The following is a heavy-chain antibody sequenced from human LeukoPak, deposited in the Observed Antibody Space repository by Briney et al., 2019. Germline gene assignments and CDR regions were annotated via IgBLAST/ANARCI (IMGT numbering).Heavy chain of an antibody. CDR1: GYTFTSYD. Sequence: ASVKVSCKASGYTFTSYDINWVRQATGQGLEWMGWMNPNSGNTGYAQKFQGRVTITRNTSISTAYMELSSLRSEDTAVYYCARERSGYPGDYFDYWGQGTLVTVSS. J-gene: IGHJ4*02. D-gene: IGHD5-12*01. V-gene: IGHV1-8*03. CDR2: MNPNSGNT. CDR3: ARERSGYPGDYFDY.